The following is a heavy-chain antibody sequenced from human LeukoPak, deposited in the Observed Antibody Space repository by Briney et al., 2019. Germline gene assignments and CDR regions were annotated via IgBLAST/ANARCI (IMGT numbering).Heavy chain of an antibody. CDR1: GFTFSSYE. V-gene: IGHV3-48*03. D-gene: IGHD2-2*01. J-gene: IGHJ4*02. CDR2: ISGSGSSI. CDR3: ARKYCSSTSCLFDC. Sequence: PGGSLRLSCAASGFTFSSYEMNWVRQAPGKGLEWVSYISGSGSSIYYANSVKGRFTISRDNAKNSLYLQMNSLRAEDTAVYYCARKYCSSTSCLFDCWGQGTLVTVSS.